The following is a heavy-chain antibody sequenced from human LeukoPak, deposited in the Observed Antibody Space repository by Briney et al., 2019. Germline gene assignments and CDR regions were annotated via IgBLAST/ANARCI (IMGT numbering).Heavy chain of an antibody. CDR3: ATELFRDSSGYYYMGGFDY. CDR1: GYTLTELS. Sequence: ASVKVSCKVSGYTLTELSMHWVRQAPGNGLERMGGFDPEDGETIYAQKFQGRVTMTEDTSTDTAYMELSSLRSEDTAVYYCATELFRDSSGYYYMGGFDYWGQGTLVTVSS. V-gene: IGHV1-24*01. CDR2: FDPEDGET. J-gene: IGHJ4*02. D-gene: IGHD3-22*01.